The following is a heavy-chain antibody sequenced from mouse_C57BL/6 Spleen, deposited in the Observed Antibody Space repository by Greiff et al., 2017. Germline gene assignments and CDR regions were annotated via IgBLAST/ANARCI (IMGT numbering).Heavy chain of an antibody. CDR3: ARHDYGSWFAY. Sequence: EVMLLQSGGGLVQPGGSLKLSCAASGIDFSRYWMSWVRRAPGKGLEWIGEINPDSSTINYAPSLKDKFIISRDNAKNTLYLQMSKVRSEDTALYYCARHDYGSWFAYWGQGTLVTVSA. CDR2: INPDSSTI. CDR1: GIDFSRYW. V-gene: IGHV4-1*01. J-gene: IGHJ3*01. D-gene: IGHD2-4*01.